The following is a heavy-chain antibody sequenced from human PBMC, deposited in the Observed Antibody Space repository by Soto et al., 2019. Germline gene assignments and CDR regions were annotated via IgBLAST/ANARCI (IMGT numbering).Heavy chain of an antibody. V-gene: IGHV3-48*02. CDR1: GFTFSSYS. CDR3: ARDPGYSYGPPDY. J-gene: IGHJ4*02. Sequence: EVQLVESGGGLVQPGGSLRLSCAASGFTFSSYSMNWVRQAPGKGLEWVSYISSSSSTIYYADSVKGRFTISRDNAKNSLYLPLNSLRDEATAVYYCARDPGYSYGPPDYWGQGTLVTVSS. CDR2: ISSSSSTI. D-gene: IGHD5-18*01.